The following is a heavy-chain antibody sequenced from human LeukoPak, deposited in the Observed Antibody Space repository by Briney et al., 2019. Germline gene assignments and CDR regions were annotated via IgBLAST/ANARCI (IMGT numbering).Heavy chain of an antibody. CDR2: ISNDGSNK. D-gene: IGHD4-17*01. V-gene: IGHV3-30*18. CDR1: GFTFSNYG. CDR3: AKGFGYGDYGLDY. Sequence: PGGSLRLSCAASGFTFSNYGMHWVRQAPGKGLEWVAVISNDGSNKYYADSVEGPFTISRDNSKNTLYLQMNSLRPEDTAVYYCAKGFGYGDYGLDYWGQGTLVTVSS. J-gene: IGHJ4*02.